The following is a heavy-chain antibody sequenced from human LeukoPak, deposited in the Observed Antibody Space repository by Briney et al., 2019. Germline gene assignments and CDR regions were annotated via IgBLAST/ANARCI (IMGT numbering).Heavy chain of an antibody. CDR1: GYTFTSYD. Sequence: AASVTVSCKASGYTFTSYDINWVRQATGQGLEWMGWMNPNSGNTGYAQKFQGRVTMTRNTSISTAYMELSSLRSEDTAVYYCARDRYSSSWMGEYNWFDPWGQGTLVTVSS. CDR3: ARDRYSSSWMGEYNWFDP. D-gene: IGHD6-13*01. CDR2: MNPNSGNT. J-gene: IGHJ5*02. V-gene: IGHV1-8*01.